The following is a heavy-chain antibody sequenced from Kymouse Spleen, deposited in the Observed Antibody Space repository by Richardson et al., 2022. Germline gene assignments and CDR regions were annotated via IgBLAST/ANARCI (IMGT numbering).Heavy chain of an antibody. CDR3: AKRLREGYYYGMDV. CDR1: GFTFSSYG. J-gene: IGHJ6*02. V-gene: IGHV3-30*18. Sequence: QVQLVESGGGVVQPGRSLRLSCAASGFTFSSYGMHWVRQAPGKGLEWVAVISYDGSNKYYADSVKGRFTISRDNSKNTLYLQMNSLRAEDTAVYYCAKRLREGYYYGMDVWGQGTTVTVSS. D-gene: IGHD5-12*01. CDR2: ISYDGSNK.